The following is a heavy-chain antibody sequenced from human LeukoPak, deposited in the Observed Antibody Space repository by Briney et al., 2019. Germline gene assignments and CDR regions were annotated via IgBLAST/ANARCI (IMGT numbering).Heavy chain of an antibody. Sequence: SETLSLTCTVSGGSISSSSYYWGWIRQPPGKGLEWIGSIYYSGSTYYNPSLKSRVTISVDTSKNQFSLKLSSVTAADTAVYYCARTLPRRGVLDYWGQGTLVTVSS. J-gene: IGHJ4*02. CDR3: ARTLPRRGVLDY. D-gene: IGHD3-10*01. CDR1: GGSISSSSYY. CDR2: IYYSGST. V-gene: IGHV4-39*01.